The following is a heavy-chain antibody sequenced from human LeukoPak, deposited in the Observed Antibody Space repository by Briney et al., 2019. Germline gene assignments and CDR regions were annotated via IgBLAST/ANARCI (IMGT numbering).Heavy chain of an antibody. CDR1: GGSFSGYY. D-gene: IGHD1-26*01. J-gene: IGHJ5*02. CDR3: ARGIVGATYAWFGP. CDR2: INHSGST. Sequence: SETLSLTCAVYGGSFSGYYWSWIRQPPGKGLEWIGEINHSGSTNYSPSLKSRVTISVDTSKNQFSLKLSSVTAADTAVYYCARGIVGATYAWFGPWGQGTLVTVSS. V-gene: IGHV4-34*01.